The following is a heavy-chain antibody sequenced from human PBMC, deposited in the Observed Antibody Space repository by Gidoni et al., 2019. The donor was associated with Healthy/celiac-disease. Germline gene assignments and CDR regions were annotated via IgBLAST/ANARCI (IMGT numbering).Heavy chain of an antibody. Sequence: QVQLVQSGAEVKKPGSSVKVSCKASGGTFSSYAISWVRQAPGQGLEWMGGIIPIFGTANYAQKFQGRVTITADESTSTAYMELSSLRSEDTAVYYCARAPPSGYCSGGSCYSGYFQHWGQGTLVTVSS. V-gene: IGHV1-69*01. CDR1: GGTFSSYA. CDR3: ARAPPSGYCSGGSCYSGYFQH. J-gene: IGHJ1*01. CDR2: IIPIFGTA. D-gene: IGHD2-15*01.